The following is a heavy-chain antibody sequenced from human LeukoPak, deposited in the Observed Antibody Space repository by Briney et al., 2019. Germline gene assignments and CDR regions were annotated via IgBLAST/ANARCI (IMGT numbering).Heavy chain of an antibody. CDR1: GFTFSSYS. CDR2: ISGSSSSI. CDR3: ARDGYSYDPFDY. V-gene: IGHV3-21*01. J-gene: IGHJ4*02. Sequence: GGSLRLSCAASGFTFSSYSMNWVRQAPGKGLEWVSSISGSSSSISFADSMKGRFTISRDNAENSLYLQMNSLRAEDTAVYYCARDGYSYDPFDYWGQGTLVTVSS. D-gene: IGHD5-18*01.